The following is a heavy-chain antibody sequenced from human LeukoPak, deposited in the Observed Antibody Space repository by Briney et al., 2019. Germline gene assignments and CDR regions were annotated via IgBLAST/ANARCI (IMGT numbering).Heavy chain of an antibody. V-gene: IGHV4-59*01. CDR3: ARGGQYDDFDY. J-gene: IGHJ4*02. D-gene: IGHD3-16*01. Sequence: SETLSLTCTVSGASISSFFWSWIRQPPGKGLEWVGYIFYTGNTKFNPSLKSRVTISLDTSTKQFSLKLNSVTAADTAVYYCARGGQYDDFDYWGQGTLVTVSS. CDR2: IFYTGNT. CDR1: GASISSFF.